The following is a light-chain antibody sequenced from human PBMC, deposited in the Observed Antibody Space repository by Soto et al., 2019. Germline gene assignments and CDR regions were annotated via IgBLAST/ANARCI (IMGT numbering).Light chain of an antibody. V-gene: IGKV3-15*01. J-gene: IGKJ5*01. CDR2: GAS. Sequence: EIVMTQSPATLSVSPGERATLSCRASQSVSSNLAWYQQKPGQAPRLLIYGASTRATGIPARFSGSGSGTEFTLTISSLQSEDFAVYYCQQYNNWLRITFGQGTRLEIK. CDR1: QSVSSN. CDR3: QQYNNWLRIT.